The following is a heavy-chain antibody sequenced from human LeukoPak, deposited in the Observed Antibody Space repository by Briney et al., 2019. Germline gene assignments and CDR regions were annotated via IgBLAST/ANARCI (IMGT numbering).Heavy chain of an antibody. J-gene: IGHJ5*02. CDR3: AKGLYYYDSSGYSNWFDP. CDR1: GFNFDDYA. D-gene: IGHD3-22*01. Sequence: GRSLRLSCAASGFNFDDYAIHWVRQAPGKGLEWVSGITWNSGNIDYADSVKGRFTISRDNSKNTLYLQMNSLRAEDTAVYYCAKGLYYYDSSGYSNWFDPWGQGTLVTVSS. V-gene: IGHV3-9*01. CDR2: ITWNSGNI.